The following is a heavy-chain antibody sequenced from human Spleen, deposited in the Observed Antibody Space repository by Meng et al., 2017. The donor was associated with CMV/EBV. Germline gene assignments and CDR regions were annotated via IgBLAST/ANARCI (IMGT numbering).Heavy chain of an antibody. CDR2: ISYDGSNN. CDR1: GFTFSIFA. D-gene: IGHD2-2*02. CDR3: ARAGYCSSTSCYTESGYGMDV. Sequence: GESLKISCAASGFTFSIFAIHWVRQAPGKGLEWVAVISYDGSNNYYADSVKGRFTISRDNSKNTLHLQMNSLRAEDTAVYYCARAGYCSSTSCYTESGYGMDVWGQGTTVTVSS. V-gene: IGHV3-30*04. J-gene: IGHJ6*02.